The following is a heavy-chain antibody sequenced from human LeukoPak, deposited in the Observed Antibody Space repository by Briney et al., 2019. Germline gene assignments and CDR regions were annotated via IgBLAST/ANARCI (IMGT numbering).Heavy chain of an antibody. CDR2: INSDGSTT. V-gene: IGHV3-74*01. D-gene: IGHD4-17*01. J-gene: IGHJ4*02. CDR1: GFTLNGYW. Sequence: GGSLRLSCAAPGFTLNGYWMHWVRQAPGKGLVWVSRINSDGSTTSYADSVKGRFTISRDNSKNTLYLQMNSLRAEDTAEYYCALSHDYGDFDYWGQGTLVTVSS. CDR3: ALSHDYGDFDY.